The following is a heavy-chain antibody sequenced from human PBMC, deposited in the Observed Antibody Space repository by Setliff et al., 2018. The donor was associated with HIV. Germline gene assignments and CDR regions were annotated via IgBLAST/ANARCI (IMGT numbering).Heavy chain of an antibody. Sequence: GGSLRLSCAASGFTFSSFVMTWVRQAPGKGLEWVSTISSDGSTVEHAGAVKGRLTISRDNARNTLYLEMNSLRVEDAAMYYCVRVAGFSSSWFAYWGQGTLVTVSS. CDR2: ISSDGSTV. J-gene: IGHJ5*01. CDR3: VRVAGFSSSWFAY. CDR1: GFTFSSFV. D-gene: IGHD6-13*01. V-gene: IGHV3-74*03.